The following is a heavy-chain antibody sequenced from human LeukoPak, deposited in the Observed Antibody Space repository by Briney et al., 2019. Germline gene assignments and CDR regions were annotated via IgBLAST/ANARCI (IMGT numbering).Heavy chain of an antibody. V-gene: IGHV3-33*01. CDR1: GFTFSSYG. J-gene: IGHJ4*02. CDR2: IWYDGSNK. D-gene: IGHD3-22*01. Sequence: GGSLRLSCAASGFTFSSYGMHWVRQAPGKGLEWVAVIWYDGSNKYYADSVKGRFTISRDNSKNTLYLQMNSLRAEDTAVYYCATLRGIYYDSSGYYLDYWGQGTLVTVSS. CDR3: ATLRGIYYDSSGYYLDY.